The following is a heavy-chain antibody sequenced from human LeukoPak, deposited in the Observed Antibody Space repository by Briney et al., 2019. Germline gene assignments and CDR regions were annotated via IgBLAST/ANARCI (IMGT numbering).Heavy chain of an antibody. D-gene: IGHD2-21*02. Sequence: ASVKVSCKASGYTFTSYGISWVRQAPGQGLEWMGWISAYNGNTNYAQKLQGRVTMTTDTSTSTAYMELSSLRSEDTAVYYCARGLNHLGVVVTAIQSSEDYWGQGTLVTVSS. J-gene: IGHJ4*02. V-gene: IGHV1-18*01. CDR2: ISAYNGNT. CDR3: ARGLNHLGVVVTAIQSSEDY. CDR1: GYTFTSYG.